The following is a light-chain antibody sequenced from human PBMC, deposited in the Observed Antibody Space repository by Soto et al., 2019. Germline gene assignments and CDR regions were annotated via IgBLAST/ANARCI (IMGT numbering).Light chain of an antibody. CDR2: DVS. CDR3: SSYTSSSNPLYVV. J-gene: IGLJ2*01. CDR1: SSDVGGYNY. Sequence: QSALTQPASVSGYPGQSITISCTGTSSDVGGYNYVSWYQQHPGKAPKLMIYDVSNRPSGVSNRFSGSKSGNTASRTISGLQAEDEADYYCSSYTSSSNPLYVVFGGGTKLTVL. V-gene: IGLV2-14*01.